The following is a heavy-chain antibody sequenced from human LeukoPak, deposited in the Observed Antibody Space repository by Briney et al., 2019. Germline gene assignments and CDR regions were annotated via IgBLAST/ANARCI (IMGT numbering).Heavy chain of an antibody. CDR2: IYHSGST. D-gene: IGHD5-18*01. Sequence: SETLSLTCTVSGYSISSGYYWGWIRQPPGKGLEWIGSIYHSGSTYYNPSLRSRVTISVDTSKNQFSLMLSSVTAADTAVYYCARDRGGYQNDYWGQGTLVTVSS. V-gene: IGHV4-38-2*02. J-gene: IGHJ4*02. CDR1: GYSISSGYY. CDR3: ARDRGGYQNDY.